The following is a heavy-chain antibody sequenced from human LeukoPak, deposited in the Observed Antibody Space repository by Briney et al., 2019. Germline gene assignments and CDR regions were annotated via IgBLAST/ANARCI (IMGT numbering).Heavy chain of an antibody. Sequence: ASVKVSCKASGGIFSRYAISWVRQAPGQGLEWMGGIIPIFGTANYAQKFQGRVTITADESTSTAYMELSSLRSEDTAVYYCARISSGYNNWFDPWGQGTLVTVSS. D-gene: IGHD3-22*01. CDR1: GGIFSRYA. V-gene: IGHV1-69*13. J-gene: IGHJ5*02. CDR2: IIPIFGTA. CDR3: ARISSGYNNWFDP.